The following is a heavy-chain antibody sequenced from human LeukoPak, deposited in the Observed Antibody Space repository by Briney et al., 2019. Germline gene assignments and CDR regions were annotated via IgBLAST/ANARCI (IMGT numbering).Heavy chain of an antibody. Sequence: SVKVSYKASGGTFISYAISWVRQAPGQGREWMGGIIPIFGTANYAQKFQGRVTITTDESTSTDYMELSSLRSEDTAVYYCAREDAADSSGQVDYWGQGTLVTVSS. D-gene: IGHD3-22*01. V-gene: IGHV1-69*05. CDR2: IIPIFGTA. CDR3: AREDAADSSGQVDY. J-gene: IGHJ4*02. CDR1: GGTFISYA.